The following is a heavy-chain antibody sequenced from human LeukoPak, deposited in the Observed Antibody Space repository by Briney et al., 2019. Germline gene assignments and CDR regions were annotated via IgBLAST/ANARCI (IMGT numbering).Heavy chain of an antibody. CDR1: GGSFNGYY. CDR3: ARGPGSGSYFAWFDP. D-gene: IGHD3-10*01. J-gene: IGHJ5*02. Sequence: PSETLSLTCAVYGGSFNGYYWSWIRQPPGKGLEWIGEINHSGSTNYNPSLKSRVTMSVDTSKSQVSLKLSSVTAADTAVYYCARGPGSGSYFAWFDPWGQGTQVTVSS. CDR2: INHSGST. V-gene: IGHV4-34*01.